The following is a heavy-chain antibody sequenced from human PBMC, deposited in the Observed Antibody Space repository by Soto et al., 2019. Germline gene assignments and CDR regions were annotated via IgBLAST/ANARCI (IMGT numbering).Heavy chain of an antibody. J-gene: IGHJ4*02. CDR3: AKDLEWLRFYFDY. Sequence: PGGSLRLSCAASGFTFSSYAMSWVRQAPGKGLEWVSAITGSGGSTYSADSVKGRFTISRDNSKNTLYLQMNSLRAEDTAVYYCAKDLEWLRFYFDYWGQGTLVTVSS. CDR2: ITGSGGST. CDR1: GFTFSSYA. D-gene: IGHD5-12*01. V-gene: IGHV3-23*01.